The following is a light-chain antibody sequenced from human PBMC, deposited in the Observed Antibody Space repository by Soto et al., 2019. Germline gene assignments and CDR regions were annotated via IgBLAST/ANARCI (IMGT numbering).Light chain of an antibody. V-gene: IGKV1-17*01. J-gene: IGKJ4*01. CDR1: QAIRND. Sequence: DIQMTQSPSSLSASVGDRVTITCRASQAIRNDVGWYQQKPGKDPKRLIYIASRLESGVPSRFSGSGFGTEFTLTISALQPEDFAIYYCQQANIFPLSFGGGTKVEI. CDR2: IAS. CDR3: QQANIFPLS.